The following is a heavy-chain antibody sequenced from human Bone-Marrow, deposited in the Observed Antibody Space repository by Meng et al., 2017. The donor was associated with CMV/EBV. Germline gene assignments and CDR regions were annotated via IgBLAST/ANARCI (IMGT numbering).Heavy chain of an antibody. J-gene: IGHJ6*02. V-gene: IGHV3-30*02. CDR1: GFTFSSYG. CDR3: ARCVWSGYDYYGMDV. Sequence: GGSLRLSCAASGFTFSSYGMHWVRQAPGKGLEWVAFIRYDGSNKYYADSVKGRFTISRDNSKNTLYLQMNSLRAEDTAVYYCARCVWSGYDYYGMDVWGQGTTVTIYS. D-gene: IGHD3-3*01. CDR2: IRYDGSNK.